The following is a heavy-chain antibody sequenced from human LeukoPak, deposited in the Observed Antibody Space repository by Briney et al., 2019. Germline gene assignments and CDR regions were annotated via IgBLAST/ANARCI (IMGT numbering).Heavy chain of an antibody. CDR3: AKDGSHWDFDS. CDR1: GFTFRAFD. CDR2: ITTGGSTV. D-gene: IGHD7-27*01. Sequence: GGSLRLSCAASGFTFRAFDMHWVRQAPGKGLDWISYITTGGSTVYYADSVKGRFTISRDNSKNTLYLQMNSLRTEDTAIYYCAKDGSHWDFDSWGQGTLVTVSS. J-gene: IGHJ4*02. V-gene: IGHV3-NL1*01.